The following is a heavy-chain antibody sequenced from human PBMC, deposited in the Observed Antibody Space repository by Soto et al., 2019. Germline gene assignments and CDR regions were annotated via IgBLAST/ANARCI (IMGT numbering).Heavy chain of an antibody. D-gene: IGHD1-1*01. CDR3: ARGSKERYFGVNGIDV. Sequence: EVLLVESGGVLVQPGGSLRLSCAASGFTFNSYWMTWVRQAPGKGLEWVANTNQDGSETYYVDSVKGRFSISRDNARNSLYLQMNSLGAEDMAVYYCARGSKERYFGVNGIDVWGQGTTVTVSS. CDR2: TNQDGSET. J-gene: IGHJ6*02. CDR1: GFTFNSYW. V-gene: IGHV3-7*01.